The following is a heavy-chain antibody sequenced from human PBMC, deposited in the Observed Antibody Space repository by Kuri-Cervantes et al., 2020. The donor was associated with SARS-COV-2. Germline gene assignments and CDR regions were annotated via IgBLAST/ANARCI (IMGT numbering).Heavy chain of an antibody. D-gene: IGHD3-3*01. CDR1: GGPISSSSYY. Sequence: GSLRLSCTVSGGPISSSSYYWGWIRQPPGKGLEWIGSIYYSGSTYYNPSLKSRVTISVDTSKNQFSLKLSSVTAADTAVYYCATHYDFWSAFDYWVQGTLVTVSS. V-gene: IGHV4-39*01. J-gene: IGHJ4*02. CDR3: ATHYDFWSAFDY. CDR2: IYYSGST.